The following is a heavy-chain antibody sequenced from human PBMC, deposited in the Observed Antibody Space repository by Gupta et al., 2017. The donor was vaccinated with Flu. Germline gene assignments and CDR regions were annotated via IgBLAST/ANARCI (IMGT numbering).Heavy chain of an antibody. D-gene: IGHD5-12*01. CDR3: ARLDYSSELHKSYFDS. V-gene: IGHV4-39*01. CDR2: IYSSATT. Sequence: QLHLQECGPGLVKPSETLSLTCTVSGGSISNSGHYWGWIRQPPGKGLEWIGSIYSSATTYYSPSRKRRVTLSVDTSKKQVSLRLNSVKEVDTVVYFCARLDYSSELHKSYFDSWGQGKLVTVSS. J-gene: IGHJ4*02. CDR1: GGSISNSGHY.